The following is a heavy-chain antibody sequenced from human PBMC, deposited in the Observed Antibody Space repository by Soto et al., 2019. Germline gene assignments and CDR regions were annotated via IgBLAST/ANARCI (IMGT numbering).Heavy chain of an antibody. D-gene: IGHD6-13*01. CDR2: ISSSSSTI. J-gene: IGHJ5*02. CDR3: ARHPERIAEIGWFDP. CDR1: GFTFSSYS. V-gene: IGHV3-48*01. Sequence: EVQLVESGGGLVQPGGSLRLSCAASGFTFSSYSMNWVRQAPGKGLEWVSYISSSSSTIYYADSAKGRFTISRDNAKNSLYLQMNSLRAEDTAVYYCARHPERIAEIGWFDPWGQGPLVTVSS.